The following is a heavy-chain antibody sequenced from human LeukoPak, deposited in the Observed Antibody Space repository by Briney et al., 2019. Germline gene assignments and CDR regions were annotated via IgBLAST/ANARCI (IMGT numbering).Heavy chain of an antibody. D-gene: IGHD5-18*01. CDR3: AEAIQLWLSA. CDR1: GFTFSSYW. CDR2: IKQDESEK. J-gene: IGHJ5*02. V-gene: IGHV3-7*01. Sequence: GGSLRLSCAASGFTFSSYWMSWVRQAPGKGLEWVANIKQDESEKYNVGSVKGRFTISRDNDKNSLYLQMNNLRAEVTAVYYCAEAIQLWLSAWGQGTLVTVSS.